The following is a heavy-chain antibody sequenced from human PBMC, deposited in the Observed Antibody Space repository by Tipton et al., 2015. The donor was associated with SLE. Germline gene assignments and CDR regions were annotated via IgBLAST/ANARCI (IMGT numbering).Heavy chain of an antibody. CDR3: AREAGGYFDF. Sequence: QSGAEVKSPGASVKVSCKASGYTFNNYYMHWARRAPGQGLEWMGIINPDGGTTDYAEKFQGRVTMTRDTSTSTFYMELNSLRSEDAAVYCCAREAGGYFDFWGRGTLVTVSS. D-gene: IGHD3-16*01. CDR2: INPDGGTT. J-gene: IGHJ2*01. V-gene: IGHV1-46*02. CDR1: GYTFNNYY.